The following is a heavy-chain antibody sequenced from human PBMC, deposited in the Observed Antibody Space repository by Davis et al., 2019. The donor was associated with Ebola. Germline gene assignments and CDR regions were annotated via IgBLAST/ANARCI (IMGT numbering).Heavy chain of an antibody. V-gene: IGHV4-30-4*01. D-gene: IGHD1-14*01. J-gene: IGHJ4*02. CDR3: ACRYKNSPLY. Sequence: MPSETLSLTCTVSGGSISSADYSWSWVRQPPGKGLEWIGYIYYSGSTYYNPSLKSRVTISVDTSKNQFSLKLSSVTAADTAVYFCACRYKNSPLYWGQGTLVTVSS. CDR2: IYYSGST. CDR1: GGSISSADYS.